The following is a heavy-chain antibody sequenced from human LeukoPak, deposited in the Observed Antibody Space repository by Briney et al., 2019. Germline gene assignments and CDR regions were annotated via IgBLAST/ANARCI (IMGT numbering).Heavy chain of an antibody. CDR1: GFTFSSYA. Sequence: GGSLRLSCAASGFTFSSYAMHWVRQAPGKGLEWVAVISYDGSNKYYADSVKGRFTISRDNSKDTLYLQMNSLRAEDTAVYYCAGSSRNSGSHYWGQGTLVTVSS. CDR3: AGSSRNSGSHY. J-gene: IGHJ4*02. D-gene: IGHD1-26*01. V-gene: IGHV3-30-3*01. CDR2: ISYDGSNK.